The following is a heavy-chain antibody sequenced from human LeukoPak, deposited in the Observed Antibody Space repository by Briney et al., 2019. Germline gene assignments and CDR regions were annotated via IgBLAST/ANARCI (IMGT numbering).Heavy chain of an antibody. CDR2: INHSGST. Sequence: SETLSLTCAVYGGSFSGYYWSWIRQPPGKGLEWIGEINHSGSTNYNPSLKSRVTISVDTSKNQFSLKLSSVTAADTAVYYCARGPQALRYAITFGGGGSIYSFDYWGQGTLVTVSS. J-gene: IGHJ4*02. D-gene: IGHD3-16*01. V-gene: IGHV4-34*01. CDR3: ARGPQALRYAITFGGGGSIYSFDY. CDR1: GGSFSGYY.